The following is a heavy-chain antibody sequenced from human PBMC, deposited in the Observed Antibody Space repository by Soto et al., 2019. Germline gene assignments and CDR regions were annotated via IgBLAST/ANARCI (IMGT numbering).Heavy chain of an antibody. CDR3: ARDEGWFDP. Sequence: GGSLRLSCAASGFTFSSYWMSWVRQSPGKGLEWVANINQDGSEKYYVGSVKGRLTISREQAKISLYLQLNSLRAEDTAVYYCARDEGWFDPWGQGILVTVSS. CDR2: INQDGSEK. V-gene: IGHV3-7*01. CDR1: GFTFSSYW. J-gene: IGHJ5*02.